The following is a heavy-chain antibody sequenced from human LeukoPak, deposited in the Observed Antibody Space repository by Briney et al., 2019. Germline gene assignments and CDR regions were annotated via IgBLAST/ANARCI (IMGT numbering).Heavy chain of an antibody. CDR2: INWNGGST. D-gene: IGHD3-22*01. CDR3: ARNFGGGDRSGPFY. V-gene: IGHV3-20*04. CDR1: GYTFNDYG. Sequence: GGSLRLSCAASGYTFNDYGMSSVPQAPGRGLEWVSRINWNGGSTAYADSVRGRFTISRDNAKNTLYLQMKSLRAEDTAFYYCARNFGGGDRSGPFYWGQGTLVTVSS. J-gene: IGHJ4*02.